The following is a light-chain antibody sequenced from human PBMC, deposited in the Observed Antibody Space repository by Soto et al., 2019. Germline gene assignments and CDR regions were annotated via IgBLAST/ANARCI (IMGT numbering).Light chain of an antibody. CDR3: QQYNNWPWT. V-gene: IGKV3-15*01. J-gene: IGKJ1*01. CDR1: QSISGT. Sequence: EIVMTQSSATLSVSPGGRATLSCRASQSISGTLAWYQQKPGQAPRLLIYGASTRATSFPARFSGSGSGTDFTLTISSMQSEDFAVYYCQQYNNWPWTFGQGTKVDIK. CDR2: GAS.